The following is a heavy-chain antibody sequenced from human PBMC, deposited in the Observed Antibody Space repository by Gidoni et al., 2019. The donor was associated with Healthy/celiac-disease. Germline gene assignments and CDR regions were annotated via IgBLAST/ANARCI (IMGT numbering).Heavy chain of an antibody. V-gene: IGHV4-34*01. J-gene: IGHJ4*02. CDR3: ARGHSYGYVCLMY. CDR2: INHSGST. CDR1: GGSFSGYY. D-gene: IGHD5-18*01. Sequence: QVQLQQWCAGLLKPSETLSLTCAVYGGSFSGYYWSWIRQPPGKGLEWIGEINHSGSTNYNPSLKSRVTISVDTSKNQFSLKLSSVTAADTAVYYCARGHSYGYVCLMYWGQGTLVTVSS.